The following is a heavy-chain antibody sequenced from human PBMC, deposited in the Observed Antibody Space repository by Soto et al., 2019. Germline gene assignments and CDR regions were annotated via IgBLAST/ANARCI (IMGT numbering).Heavy chain of an antibody. CDR2: IYYTGYT. Sequence: SETLSLTCTVSGGPISSSSYYWGWIRQAPGKGLEWLATIYYTGYTYHNPSLKSHVTISVDTSKNQFSLKLTSVTAADTALYYCPRSAIATHWLFDLWGRGTLVTVYS. D-gene: IGHD5-18*01. CDR1: GGPISSSSYY. V-gene: IGHV4-39*01. J-gene: IGHJ2*01. CDR3: PRSAIATHWLFDL.